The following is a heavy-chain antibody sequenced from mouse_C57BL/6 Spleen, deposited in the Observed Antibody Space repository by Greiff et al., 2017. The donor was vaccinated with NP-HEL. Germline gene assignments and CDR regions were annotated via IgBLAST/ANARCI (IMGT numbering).Heavy chain of an antibody. J-gene: IGHJ4*01. V-gene: IGHV5-9-1*02. D-gene: IGHD2-3*01. CDR2: ISSGGDYI. Sequence: EVKLMESGEGLVKPGGSLKLSCAASGFTFSSYAMSWVRQTPEKRLEWVAYISSGGDYIYYADTVKGRFTISRDNARNTLYLQMSSLKSEDTAMYYCTRVMVTGLYNYAMDYWGQGTSVTVSS. CDR1: GFTFSSYA. CDR3: TRVMVTGLYNYAMDY.